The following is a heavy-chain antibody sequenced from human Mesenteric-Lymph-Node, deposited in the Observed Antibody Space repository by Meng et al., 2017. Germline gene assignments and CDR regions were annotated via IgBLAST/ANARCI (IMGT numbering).Heavy chain of an antibody. CDR3: AKGVMSGSYYLAFHV. J-gene: IGHJ3*01. CDR1: GFSFSDYV. CDR2: IRTGGDYT. D-gene: IGHD1-26*01. V-gene: IGHV3-23*01. Sequence: GESLKISCEASGFSFSDYVMGWVRQAPGKGLEWVSSIRTGGDYTFYAESVRGRFTISRDNSIQTVFLQMNSLRVDDTAVYYCAKGVMSGSYYLAFHVWGQGTTVTVSS.